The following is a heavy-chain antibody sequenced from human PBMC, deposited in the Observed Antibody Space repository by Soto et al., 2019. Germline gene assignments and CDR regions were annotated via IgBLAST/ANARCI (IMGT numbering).Heavy chain of an antibody. CDR3: AKDRRAGGNYGFYSDF. J-gene: IGHJ4*02. D-gene: IGHD1-7*01. Sequence: GGSLRLSCAASGFTFSSYGMTWVRQAPGKGLEWVSFSSATSAGTYYADSVKGRFTISRDNSKNTLYLQMTSLRADDTAVYYCAKDRRAGGNYGFYSDFWGQGALVTVCS. CDR2: SSATSAGT. CDR1: GFTFSSYG. V-gene: IGHV3-23*01.